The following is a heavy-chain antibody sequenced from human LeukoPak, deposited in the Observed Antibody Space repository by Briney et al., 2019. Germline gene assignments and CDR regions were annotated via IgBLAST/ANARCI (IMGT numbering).Heavy chain of an antibody. CDR2: ISASGGST. CDR1: GFTFSSYS. Sequence: PGGSLRLSCAASGFTFSSYSISWVRQAPGKGLEWVSAISASGGSTYYADSVKGRFTISRDNSKNTLYLQMSSLRAEDTAVYYCVKENNHSPGGGNWGQGTLVTVSS. V-gene: IGHV3-23*01. CDR3: VKENNHSPGGGN. D-gene: IGHD1-14*01. J-gene: IGHJ4*02.